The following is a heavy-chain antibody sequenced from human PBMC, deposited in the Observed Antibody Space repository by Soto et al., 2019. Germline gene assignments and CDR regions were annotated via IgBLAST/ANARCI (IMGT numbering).Heavy chain of an antibody. J-gene: IGHJ3*02. CDR3: AIDRPYDYVWRSYRPFHAFDS. CDR2: ISAYNGNT. D-gene: IGHD3-16*02. Sequence: ASVKVSCKASGYTFTSYGISWVRQAPGQGLEWMGWISAYNGNTNYAQKLQGRVTMTTDTSTSTAYMELRSLRSDDTAVYYCAIDRPYDYVWRSYRPFHAFDSWGQGTMVTVSS. CDR1: GYTFTSYG. V-gene: IGHV1-18*04.